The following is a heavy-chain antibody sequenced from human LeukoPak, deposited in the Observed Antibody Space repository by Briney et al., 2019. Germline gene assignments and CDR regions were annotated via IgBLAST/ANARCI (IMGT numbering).Heavy chain of an antibody. CDR3: ARGGGYCSSTSCSWFDP. Sequence: GASVKVSCKVSGYTLTELSMHWVRQAPGQGLEWMGWINPNSGGTNYAQKFQGRVTMTRDTSISTAYMELSRLRSDDTAVYYCARGGGYCSSTSCSWFDPWGQGTLVTVSS. CDR2: INPNSGGT. V-gene: IGHV1-2*02. CDR1: GYTLTELS. D-gene: IGHD2-2*01. J-gene: IGHJ5*02.